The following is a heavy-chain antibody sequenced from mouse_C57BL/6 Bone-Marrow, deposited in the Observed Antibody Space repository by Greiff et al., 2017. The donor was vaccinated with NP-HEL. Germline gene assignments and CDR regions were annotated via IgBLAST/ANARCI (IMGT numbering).Heavy chain of an antibody. J-gene: IGHJ1*03. V-gene: IGHV1-82*01. Sequence: QVQLQQSGPELVKPGASVKISCKASGYAFSSSWMNWVKQRPGKGLEWIGRIYPGDGDTNYNGKFKGKATLTADKSSSTASMQLSSLTSEDSAVYFCARERGPSYRYFDVWGTGTTVTVSS. CDR2: IYPGDGDT. CDR3: ARERGPSYRYFDV. D-gene: IGHD2-10*02. CDR1: GYAFSSSW.